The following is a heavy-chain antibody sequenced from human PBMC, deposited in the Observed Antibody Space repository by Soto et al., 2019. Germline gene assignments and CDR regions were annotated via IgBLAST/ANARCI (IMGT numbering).Heavy chain of an antibody. V-gene: IGHV3-48*01. CDR1: GFTFSSCS. CDR3: TREKSGTTDY. CDR2: ISSGSSTI. D-gene: IGHD1-1*01. Sequence: EVQLVESGGGLVQPGGSLRLSCAVSGFTFSSCSMNWVRQAPGKGLEWVSYISSGSSTIYYADSVKGRFTISRDNAKNSLYLQMNSMRAEDTAVYYCTREKSGTTDYWGQGTLVTVSS. J-gene: IGHJ4*02.